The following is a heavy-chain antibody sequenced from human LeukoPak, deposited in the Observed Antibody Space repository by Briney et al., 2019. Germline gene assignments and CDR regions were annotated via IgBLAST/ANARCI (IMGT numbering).Heavy chain of an antibody. D-gene: IGHD6-13*01. Sequence: PSETLSLTCAVSGYSISSGYYWGWIRQPPGKGLEWIGSIYHSGSTYYNPSLKSRVTISVDTSKNQFSLKLSSVTAADTAVYYCATDRLGIADAFDIWGQGTMVTVSS. CDR1: GYSISSGYY. J-gene: IGHJ3*02. CDR2: IYHSGST. CDR3: ATDRLGIADAFDI. V-gene: IGHV4-38-2*01.